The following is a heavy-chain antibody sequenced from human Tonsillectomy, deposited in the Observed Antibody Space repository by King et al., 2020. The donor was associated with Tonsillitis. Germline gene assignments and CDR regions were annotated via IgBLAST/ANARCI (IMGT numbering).Heavy chain of an antibody. CDR2: IYHSGST. CDR1: GYSISSGYY. Sequence: VQLQESGPGLVKPSETLSLTCTVSGYSISSGYYWGWIRQPPGKGLEWIGNIYHSGSTYYNPSLKSRVTISVDTSKNQFSLKLSSVNAADPAVYYCARDSPPPPSGTWGPGPLVTVSP. CDR3: ARDSPPPPSGT. J-gene: IGHJ5*02. V-gene: IGHV4-38-2*02.